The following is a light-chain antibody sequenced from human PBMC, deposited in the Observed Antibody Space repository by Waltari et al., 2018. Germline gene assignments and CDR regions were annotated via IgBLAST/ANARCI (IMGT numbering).Light chain of an antibody. CDR2: DVS. V-gene: IGLV2-14*03. CDR3: SSYTSSSTLV. J-gene: IGLJ3*02. CDR1: SSDVGGYNY. Sequence: QSALTQPASVSGSPGQSITISCTGTSSDVGGYNYVSWYQQHPGQAPKLMFYDVSNRPSGVSNRFSGSKSGNTASLTSSGLQAEDEADYYCSSYTSSSTLVFGGGTKLTVL.